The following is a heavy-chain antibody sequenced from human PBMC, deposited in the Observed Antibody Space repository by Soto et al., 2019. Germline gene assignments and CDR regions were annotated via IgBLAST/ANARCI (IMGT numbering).Heavy chain of an antibody. V-gene: IGHV4-4*02. J-gene: IGHJ6*02. CDR2: IYYSGST. Sequence: QMQLQESGPGLVKPSGTLSLTCAVSGGSITSDYWWSWVRQSPGKGLEWIGKIYYSGSTNYSPSLKSRVTMSVDKSKNQSSLKLDSVTAADTAVYYCARTSGAPDYFYGMDVWGQGTTVTVSS. CDR1: GGSITSDYW. D-gene: IGHD1-26*01. CDR3: ARTSGAPDYFYGMDV.